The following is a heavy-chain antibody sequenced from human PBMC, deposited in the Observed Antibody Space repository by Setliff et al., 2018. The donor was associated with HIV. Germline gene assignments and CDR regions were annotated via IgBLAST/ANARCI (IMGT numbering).Heavy chain of an antibody. D-gene: IGHD6-13*01. CDR1: GYSFSSHG. CDR2: ISSYTGKT. J-gene: IGHJ6*02. Sequence: ASVKVSCKTSGYSFSSHGVSWVRQAPGQGLEWVGWISSYTGKTKYAQNVQGRVTLTTDTSTSTAYMDLRSLRPDDTAVYYCAKDISASALYYYGMDVWGQGTTVTVSS. V-gene: IGHV1-18*01. CDR3: AKDISASALYYYGMDV.